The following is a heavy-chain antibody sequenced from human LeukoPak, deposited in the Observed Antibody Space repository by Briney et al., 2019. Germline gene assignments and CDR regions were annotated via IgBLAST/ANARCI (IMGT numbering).Heavy chain of an antibody. D-gene: IGHD3-22*01. CDR1: GGSISSYY. CDR2: IYYSGST. J-gene: IGHJ4*02. V-gene: IGHV4-59*01. CDR3: ARGSPASLYYYDSSGPLFDY. Sequence: ASETLSLTCTVSGGSISSYYWSWIRRPPGKGLEWIGYIYYSGSTNYNPSLKSRVTISVDTSKNQFSLKLSSVTAADTAVYYCARGSPASLYYYDSSGPLFDYWGQGTLVTVSS.